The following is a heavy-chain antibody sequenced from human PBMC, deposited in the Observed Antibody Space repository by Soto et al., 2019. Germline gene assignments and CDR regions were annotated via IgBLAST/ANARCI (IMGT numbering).Heavy chain of an antibody. CDR2: INSDGRSA. CDR1: GFTFSSYW. V-gene: IGHV3-74*01. CDR3: AIAPRYGMDV. Sequence: EVQLVESGGGLVQPGGSLRLSCAASGFTFSSYWMHWVRQAPGNGLVWLLRINSDGRSATYADSVKGRFTISRDKAKSTLYLQMNSLRAEDTAMYYCAIAPRYGMDVWGQGITVTVSS. J-gene: IGHJ6*02.